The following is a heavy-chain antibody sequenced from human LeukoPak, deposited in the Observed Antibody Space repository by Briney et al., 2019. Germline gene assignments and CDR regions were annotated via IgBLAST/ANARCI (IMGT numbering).Heavy chain of an antibody. CDR3: ARYPDQQGWLAPLAYYYYYYGMDV. V-gene: IGHV1-18*01. J-gene: IGHJ6*02. CDR2: ISAYNGNT. CDR1: GHTFTSYG. Sequence: GASVKVSCKASGHTFTSYGISWVRQAPGQGLEWMGWISAYNGNTNYAQKLQGRVTMTTDTSTSTAYMELRSLRSDDTAVYYCARYPDQQGWLAPLAYYYYYYGMDVWGQGTTVTVSS. D-gene: IGHD5-24*01.